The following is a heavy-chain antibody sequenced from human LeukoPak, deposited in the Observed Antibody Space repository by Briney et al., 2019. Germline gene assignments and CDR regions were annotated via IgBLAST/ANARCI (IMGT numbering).Heavy chain of an antibody. CDR2: ISANNGNT. CDR1: GYSFGIFG. CDR3: ARVGVVVPAAWFDP. J-gene: IGHJ5*02. Sequence: ASVKVSCKASGYSFGIFGISWVRQAPGQGLEWMGWISANNGNTNYAQNLQGRVTMTTDTSTSTAYMELRSLRSDDTAAYYCARVGVVVPAAWFDPWGQGTLVTVSS. D-gene: IGHD2-2*01. V-gene: IGHV1-18*01.